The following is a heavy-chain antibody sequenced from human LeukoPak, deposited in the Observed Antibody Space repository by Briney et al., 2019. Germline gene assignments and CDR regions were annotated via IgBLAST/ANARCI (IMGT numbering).Heavy chain of an antibody. J-gene: IGHJ4*02. CDR2: ISSSGSTI. CDR3: ARRAGDYSHPYDY. V-gene: IGHV3-48*03. CDR1: GFTFSSYE. Sequence: PGGSLRLSCAASGFTFSSYEMNWVRQAPGKGLEWVSYISSSGSTIYYADSVKGRFTISRDNAKNSLYLQMNTLRAEDTAVYYRARRAGDYSHPYDYWGQGTLVTVSS. D-gene: IGHD3-22*01.